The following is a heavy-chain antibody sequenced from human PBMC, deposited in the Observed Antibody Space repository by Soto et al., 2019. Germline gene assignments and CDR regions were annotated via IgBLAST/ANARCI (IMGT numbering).Heavy chain of an antibody. J-gene: IGHJ6*02. Sequence: PSETLSLTCTVSGGSISSYYWIWIRQPPGKGLEWIGYIYYSGSTNYNPSLKSRVTISVDTSKNQFSLKLSSVTAADTAVYYCARDFGEGGMDVWGQGTTVTVSS. CDR3: ARDFGEGGMDV. D-gene: IGHD3-10*01. CDR2: IYYSGST. V-gene: IGHV4-59*01. CDR1: GGSISSYY.